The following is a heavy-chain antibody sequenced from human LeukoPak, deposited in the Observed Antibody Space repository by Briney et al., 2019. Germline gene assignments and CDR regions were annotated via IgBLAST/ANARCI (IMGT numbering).Heavy chain of an antibody. CDR3: TQVTMVRGVDYYYYGMDV. V-gene: IGHV3-23*01. CDR1: GFTFSSYA. D-gene: IGHD3-10*01. Sequence: GGSLRLSCAASGFTFSSYAMSWVRQAPGKGLEWVSAISGSGGSTYYADSVKGRFTISRDNSKNTLYLQMNSLRAEDTAVYYCTQVTMVRGVDYYYYGMDVWGQGTTVTVSS. CDR2: ISGSGGST. J-gene: IGHJ6*02.